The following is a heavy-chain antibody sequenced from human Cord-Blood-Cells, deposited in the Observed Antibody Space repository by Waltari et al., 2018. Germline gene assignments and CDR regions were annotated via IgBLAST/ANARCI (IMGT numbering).Heavy chain of an antibody. D-gene: IGHD3-10*01. V-gene: IGHV4-59*11. J-gene: IGHJ3*02. CDR2: IYYSGST. CDR3: ARDRGTGRAFDI. CDR1: GGSISSHY. Sequence: QVQLQESGPGLVKPSETLSLTCTVSGGSISSHYWSWIRQPPGKGLEWIGYIYYSGSTNYNPSLKSRVTISVDTSKNQFSRKLSSVTAADTAVYYCARDRGTGRAFDIWGQGTMVTVSS.